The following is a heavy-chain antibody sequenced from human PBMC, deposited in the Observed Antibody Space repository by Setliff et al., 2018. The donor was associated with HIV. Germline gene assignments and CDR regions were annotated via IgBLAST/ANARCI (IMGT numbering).Heavy chain of an antibody. CDR1: GGSYSDSS. Sequence: PSETLSLTCAVYGGSYSDSSWNWIRQPPGKGLEWIGKITHTGSTNYKSSLKSRVTISVDTSKNQFSLNLTSVTAADTAVYYCARRGWNGYTAFDSWGQGTLVTVSS. J-gene: IGHJ4*02. V-gene: IGHV4-34*01. D-gene: IGHD5-12*01. CDR3: ARRGWNGYTAFDS. CDR2: ITHTGST.